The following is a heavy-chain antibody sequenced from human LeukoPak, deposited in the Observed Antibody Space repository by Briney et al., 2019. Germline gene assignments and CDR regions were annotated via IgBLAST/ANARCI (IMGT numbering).Heavy chain of an antibody. J-gene: IGHJ4*02. CDR3: AKDLSPYGSGSKTYDF. V-gene: IGHV3-23*01. D-gene: IGHD3-10*01. CDR1: GFSFGTYW. Sequence: GGSLRLSCVASGFSFGTYWMTWVRQAPGKGLEWVAATSSTGDTTYYADSVKGRFTISRDNSKNTLFLQMTSLRTEDTALYYCAKDLSPYGSGSKTYDFWGQGTLVAVSS. CDR2: TSSTGDTT.